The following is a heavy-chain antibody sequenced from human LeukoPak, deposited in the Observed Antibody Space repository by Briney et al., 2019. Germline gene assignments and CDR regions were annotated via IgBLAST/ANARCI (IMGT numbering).Heavy chain of an antibody. Sequence: GESLKISCKGSGNTFNNYWIAWVRQMPGKGLGWMGIVYLGDSDTRYSPSFQGQVTISADKSISTAYLQWSSLEASDTAMYYCARHPTVTTSGDYWGQGTLVTVSS. CDR1: GNTFNNYW. CDR3: ARHPTVTTSGDY. CDR2: VYLGDSDT. J-gene: IGHJ4*02. V-gene: IGHV5-51*01. D-gene: IGHD4-17*01.